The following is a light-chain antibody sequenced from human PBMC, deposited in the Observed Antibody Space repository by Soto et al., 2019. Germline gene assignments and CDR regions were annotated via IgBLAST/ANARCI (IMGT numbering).Light chain of an antibody. CDR1: QSIGTY. J-gene: IGKJ2*01. Sequence: DIQKTQSPSSLPASVGDRISITCRASQSIGTYLSWYQQKPGKAPKLLIYGASSLQSGVPSRFSGSGSETGFTLTISSLQPEDFATYYCQQSYSAPRTFGQGTKVDIK. CDR3: QQSYSAPRT. V-gene: IGKV1-39*01. CDR2: GAS.